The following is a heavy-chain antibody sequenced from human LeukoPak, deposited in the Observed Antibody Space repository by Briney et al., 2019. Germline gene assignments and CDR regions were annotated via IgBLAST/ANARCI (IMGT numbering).Heavy chain of an antibody. J-gene: IGHJ4*02. CDR2: ISWNSGSI. V-gene: IGHV3-9*01. CDR1: GFTFDDYA. Sequence: PGGSLRLSCAASGFTFDDYAMHWVRQAPGKGLEWVSGISWNSGSIGYADSVKGRFTISRDNAKNSLYLQMNSLRAEDTALYYCAKDMSELGTTNFDYWGQGTLVTVSS. CDR3: AKDMSELGTTNFDY. D-gene: IGHD1-26*01.